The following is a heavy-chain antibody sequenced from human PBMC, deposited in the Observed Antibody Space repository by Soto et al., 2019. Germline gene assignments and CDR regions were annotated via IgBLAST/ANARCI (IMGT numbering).Heavy chain of an antibody. CDR2: ISYDGSNK. Sequence: PGGSLRLSCAASGFTFSSYSMHWVRQAPGKGLEWVAVISYDGSNKYYADSVKGRFTISRDTSKNTLYLQMNSLRAEDTAVYYCAKAYGSGGMDVWGQGTTVTVSS. D-gene: IGHD3-10*01. CDR1: GFTFSSYS. J-gene: IGHJ6*02. CDR3: AKAYGSGGMDV. V-gene: IGHV3-30*18.